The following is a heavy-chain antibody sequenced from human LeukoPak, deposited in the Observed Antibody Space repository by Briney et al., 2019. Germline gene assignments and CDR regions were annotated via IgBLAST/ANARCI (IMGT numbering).Heavy chain of an antibody. J-gene: IGHJ4*02. CDR1: GFTLSSYA. V-gene: IGHV3-30-3*02. CDR2: ISYDGSNK. CDR3: AKHTPIHYDFWSGYLDY. D-gene: IGHD3-3*01. Sequence: GGSLRLSCAASGFTLSSYAMHWVRQAPGKGLEWVAVISYDGSNKYYADSVKGRFTISRDNSKNTLYLQMNSLRAEDTAVYYCAKHTPIHYDFWSGYLDYWGQGTLVTVSS.